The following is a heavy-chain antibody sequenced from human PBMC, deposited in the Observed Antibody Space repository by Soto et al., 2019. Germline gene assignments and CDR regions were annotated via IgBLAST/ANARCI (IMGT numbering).Heavy chain of an antibody. J-gene: IGHJ4*02. CDR2: VSPDGTST. D-gene: IGHD3-10*01. V-gene: IGHV3-74*01. CDR3: VRGRAGNYGKFDY. CDR1: GLTLNSDW. Sequence: EVQLVESGGDLVQPGGSLRLSCAGSGLTLNSDWVHWVRQAPGKGLVWVSRVSPDGTSTNYADSVKGRFTISRDSAKNTVYLQMSSLTLEDTALYFCVRGRAGNYGKFDYWGQGTPVTVSS.